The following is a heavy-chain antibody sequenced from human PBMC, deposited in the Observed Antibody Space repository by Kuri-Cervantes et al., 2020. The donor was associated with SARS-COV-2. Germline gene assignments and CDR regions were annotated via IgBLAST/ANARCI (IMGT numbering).Heavy chain of an antibody. V-gene: IGHV3-21*01. CDR1: GFTVSSNY. CDR2: ISSSSSYI. Sequence: LSLTCAASGFTVSSNYMSWVRQAPGKGLEWVSSISSSSSYIYYADSVKGRFTISRDNAKNSLYLQMNSLRAEDTAVYYCATGKTPVRFLEWSNSRGDAFDIWGQGTMVTVSS. CDR3: ATGKTPVRFLEWSNSRGDAFDI. D-gene: IGHD3-3*01. J-gene: IGHJ3*02.